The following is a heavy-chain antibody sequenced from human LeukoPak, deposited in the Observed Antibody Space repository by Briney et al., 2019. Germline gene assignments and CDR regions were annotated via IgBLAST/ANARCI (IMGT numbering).Heavy chain of an antibody. V-gene: IGHV3-23*01. CDR1: GFTFSSYA. Sequence: GGSLRLSCVVSGFTFSSYAMSWVRQAPGKGLEWVSGISGSGGSTYYADSVKGRFTISRDNSKNTLYLQLNSLRAEDTAVYYCANPVNGLAGTGWFDSWGQGTLVTVSS. J-gene: IGHJ5*01. CDR2: ISGSGGST. D-gene: IGHD6-19*01. CDR3: ANPVNGLAGTGWFDS.